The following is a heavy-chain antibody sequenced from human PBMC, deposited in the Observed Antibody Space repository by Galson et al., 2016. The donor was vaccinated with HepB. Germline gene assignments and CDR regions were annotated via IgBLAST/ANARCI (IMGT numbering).Heavy chain of an antibody. Sequence: SLRLSCAASGFTVSSNYMGWVRQAPGKGLEWVSVTYRGGTTFYGDSVKGRFTVSRDNSKNTLYLQMNSLRAEDTAVYYCARGSSSWGWSFDYWGQGTLVTVSS. CDR1: GFTVSSNY. V-gene: IGHV3-53*01. J-gene: IGHJ4*02. CDR2: TYRGGTT. CDR3: ARGSSSWGWSFDY. D-gene: IGHD6-6*01.